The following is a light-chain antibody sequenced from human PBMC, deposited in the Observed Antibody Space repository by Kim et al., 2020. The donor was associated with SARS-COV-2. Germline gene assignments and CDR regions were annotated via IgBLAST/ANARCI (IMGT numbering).Light chain of an antibody. CDR2: QDT. V-gene: IGLV3-1*01. CDR1: KLGDKY. Sequence: SYELTQPPSMSVSPGQTASITCSGDKLGDKYTCWYQQKAGQSPVLVIYQDTKRPSGIPERFSGSNSGNTATLTISGTQAMDEADYFCQAWDINTVVFGGGTQLTV. J-gene: IGLJ2*01. CDR3: QAWDINTVV.